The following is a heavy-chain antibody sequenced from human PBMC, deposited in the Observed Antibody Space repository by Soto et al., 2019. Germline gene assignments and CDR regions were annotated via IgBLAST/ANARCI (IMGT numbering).Heavy chain of an antibody. J-gene: IGHJ4*02. Sequence: PGGSLRLSCAASGFTFSSYSMNWVRQAPGKGLEWVANIKQDGSEKYYVDSVKGRFTISRDNAKTSLYLQMKSLRAEDTVVYYCVREAHYYGSGAFDFWGQGTLVTVSS. V-gene: IGHV3-7*01. CDR2: IKQDGSEK. CDR3: VREAHYYGSGAFDF. D-gene: IGHD3-10*01. CDR1: GFTFSSYS.